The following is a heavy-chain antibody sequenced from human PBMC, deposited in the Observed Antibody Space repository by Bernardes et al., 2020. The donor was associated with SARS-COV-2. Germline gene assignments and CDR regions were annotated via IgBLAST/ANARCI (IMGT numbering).Heavy chain of an antibody. D-gene: IGHD3-16*02. CDR1: GYPFTSYD. CDR3: ARGTEYRLEDLSTNAFDP. V-gene: IGHV1-8*01. CDR2: INPNSGNA. Sequence: ASVKVSCKTSGYPFTSYDINWVRQATGQGLEWMGWINPNSGNAGIAQKFQGRVIMTRDTSRSIAYMELSNLRSEDTAVYYCARGTEYRLEDLSTNAFDPWGQGTMVTVSS. J-gene: IGHJ3*01.